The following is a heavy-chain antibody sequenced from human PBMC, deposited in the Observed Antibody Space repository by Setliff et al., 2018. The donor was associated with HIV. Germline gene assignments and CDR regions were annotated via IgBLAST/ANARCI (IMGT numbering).Heavy chain of an antibody. J-gene: IGHJ6*03. CDR1: GFVSSTYA. Sequence: GESLKISCAASGFVSSTYAMNWVRQAPGKGLEWVSYISSGSSTMTYADSVEGRFTIPRDNAKDSLYLQMNSLRAEDTAVYYCARRGSGSNNYYMDVWGNGTTVTVSS. CDR2: ISSGSSTM. D-gene: IGHD3-10*01. CDR3: ARRGSGSNNYYMDV. V-gene: IGHV3-48*01.